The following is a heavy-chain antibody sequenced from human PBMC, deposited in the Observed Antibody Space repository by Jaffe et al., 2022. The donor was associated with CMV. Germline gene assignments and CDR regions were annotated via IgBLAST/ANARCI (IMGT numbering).Heavy chain of an antibody. CDR2: IKSKTDGGTT. D-gene: IGHD3-10*01. Sequence: EVQLVESGGGLVKPGGSLRLSCAASGFTFSNAWMSWVRQAPGKGLEWVGRIKSKTDGGTTDYAAPVKGRFTISRDDSKNTLYLQMNSLKTEDTAVYYCTTDPSYYGSGKAVGYMDVWGKGTTVTVSS. CDR3: TTDPSYYGSGKAVGYMDV. V-gene: IGHV3-15*01. CDR1: GFTFSNAW. J-gene: IGHJ6*03.